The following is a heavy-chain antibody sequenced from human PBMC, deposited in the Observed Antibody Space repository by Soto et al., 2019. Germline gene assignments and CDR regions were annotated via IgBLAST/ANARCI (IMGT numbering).Heavy chain of an antibody. D-gene: IGHD3-9*01. CDR2: INHSGST. J-gene: IGHJ6*02. Sequence: SETLSLTCAVYGGSFSGYYWSWIRQPPGKGLEWIGEINHSGSTNYNPSLKSRVTISVDTSKNQFSLKLSSVTAADTAVYYCARLPYDILTGFSNTAFPIHTNYGMDVWGQGTTVTVSS. CDR3: ARLPYDILTGFSNTAFPIHTNYGMDV. CDR1: GGSFSGYY. V-gene: IGHV4-34*01.